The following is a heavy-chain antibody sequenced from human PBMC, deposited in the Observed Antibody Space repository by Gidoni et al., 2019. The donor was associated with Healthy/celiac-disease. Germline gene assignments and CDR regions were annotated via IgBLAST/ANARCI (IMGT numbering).Heavy chain of an antibody. J-gene: IGHJ4*02. CDR3: TRGTLAAAGI. CDR2: IRSKANSYAT. Sequence: EVQLVESGGGLVQPGGSLILSGAASGFAFSGSAMHWVRQASGQGLEWVGRIRSKANSYATAYAASVKGRFTISRDDSKNTAYLQMNSLKTEDTAVYYCTRGTLAAAGIWGQGTLVTVSS. V-gene: IGHV3-73*01. CDR1: GFAFSGSA. D-gene: IGHD6-13*01.